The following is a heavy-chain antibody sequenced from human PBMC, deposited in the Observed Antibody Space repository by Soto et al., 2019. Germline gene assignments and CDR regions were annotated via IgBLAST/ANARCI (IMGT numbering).Heavy chain of an antibody. J-gene: IGHJ4*02. CDR1: GGTFSSYT. V-gene: IGHV1-69*08. CDR3: ARDRSASD. CDR2: IIPILGIA. Sequence: QVQLVQSGAEVMKPGSSVKVSCKASGGTFSSYTISWVRQAPGQGLEWMGRIIPILGIANYAQKFQGSVTITADKSTSTAYIELSSLRSEDTAVYYCARDRSASDWGQGTLVTVSS. D-gene: IGHD2-15*01.